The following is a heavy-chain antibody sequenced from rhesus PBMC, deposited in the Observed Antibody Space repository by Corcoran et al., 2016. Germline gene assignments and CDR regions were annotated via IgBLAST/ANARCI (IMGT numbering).Heavy chain of an antibody. Sequence: QLQLQESGPGLVKPSETLSLTCAVSGGSISGYWWGWIRQPPGKGLGWFGRIDSSGGTDYNHSLKSRVTISRDTSKNQFSLKLSSVTAADTAVYYCARRGGTRYFDYWGQGVLVTVSS. CDR2: IDSSGGT. D-gene: IGHD3-9*01. CDR3: ARRGGTRYFDY. J-gene: IGHJ4*01. V-gene: IGHV4-160*01. CDR1: GGSISGYW.